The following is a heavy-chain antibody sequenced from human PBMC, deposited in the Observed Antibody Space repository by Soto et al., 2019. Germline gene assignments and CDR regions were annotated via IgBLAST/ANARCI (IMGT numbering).Heavy chain of an antibody. D-gene: IGHD1-26*01. J-gene: IGHJ6*02. CDR2: IYWDDDK. CDR1: GFALSTSGVG. CDR3: APRREYYDGMDV. V-gene: IGHV2-5*02. Sequence: QITLKESGPTLVTPTQTLTLTCTFSGFALSTSGVGVGWIRQPPGKALEWLALIYWDDDKRYSPSLKSSLTITKDTSKYQVVHTMTNMDPVDTATYYCAPRREYYDGMDVWGQGTTVTVSS.